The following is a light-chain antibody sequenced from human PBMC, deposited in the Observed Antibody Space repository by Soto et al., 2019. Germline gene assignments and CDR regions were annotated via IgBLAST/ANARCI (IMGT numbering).Light chain of an antibody. J-gene: IGKJ1*01. CDR3: QHYNSYSEA. CDR1: QSISSY. V-gene: IGKV1-5*03. Sequence: DMQISRSPSSVSAAVGGRDTITCPASQSISSYLNWYQQKPGKAPKLLIYKASTLKSGVPSRFSGSGSGTEFTLTISSLQPDDFATYYCQHYNSYSEAFGQGTKVDIK. CDR2: KAS.